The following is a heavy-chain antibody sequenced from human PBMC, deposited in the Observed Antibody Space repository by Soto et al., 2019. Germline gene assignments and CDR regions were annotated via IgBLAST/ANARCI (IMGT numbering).Heavy chain of an antibody. CDR1: GFTFDDYA. V-gene: IGHV3-9*01. Sequence: GGSLRLSCAASGFTFDDYAMHWVRQAPGKGLEWVSGISWNSGSIGYADSVKGRFTISRDNAKNSLYLQMNSLRAEDTALYYCAKDIIAQIGGGSGSYYPNYFDYWGQGTLVTVSS. J-gene: IGHJ4*02. CDR3: AKDIIAQIGGGSGSYYPNYFDY. D-gene: IGHD3-10*01. CDR2: ISWNSGSI.